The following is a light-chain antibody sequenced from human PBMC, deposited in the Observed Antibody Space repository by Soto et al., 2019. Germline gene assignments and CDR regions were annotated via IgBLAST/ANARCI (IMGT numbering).Light chain of an antibody. CDR3: QQYYVWNT. CDR2: DAS. J-gene: IGKJ4*01. V-gene: IGKV3D-15*01. Sequence: EIVMTQSPATLSVSPGERAIFSCRASQSVDSKLAWYKQKLGQAPRLLSYDASTRASGIPARFSGSGSGTQFTLNISSVQSEDFAIYTCQQYYVWNTFGGGTKIEIK. CDR1: QSVDSK.